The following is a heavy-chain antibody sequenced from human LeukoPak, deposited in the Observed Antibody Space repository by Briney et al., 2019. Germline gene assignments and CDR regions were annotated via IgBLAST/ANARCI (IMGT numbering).Heavy chain of an antibody. V-gene: IGHV3-30*18. J-gene: IGHJ4*02. CDR3: AKGLYPDY. CDR1: GFTFSSYG. D-gene: IGHD3-16*02. CDR2: ISYDGSNK. Sequence: SGGSLRLSCAASGFTFSSYGMHWVRQAPGKGLEWVAVISYDGSNKYYADSVKGRFTISRDNSKNTLYLQMNSLRAEDTAVYYCAKGLYPDYWGQGTLVTVSS.